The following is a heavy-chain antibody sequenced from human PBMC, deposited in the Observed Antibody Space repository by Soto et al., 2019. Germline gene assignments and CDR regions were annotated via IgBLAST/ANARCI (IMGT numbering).Heavy chain of an antibody. V-gene: IGHV3-53*01. CDR2: IYVGGST. J-gene: IGHJ5*02. CDR1: GFSVSSSY. CDR3: AKGPYYYDSSGS. Sequence: GGSLRLSCEVSGFSVSSSYMTWVRQAPGKGLEWVSLIYVGGSTFYADSVKGRFTISRDNSKNTVYLQMNSLRAEDTAVYYCAKGPYYYDSSGSWGQGTLVTVSS. D-gene: IGHD3-22*01.